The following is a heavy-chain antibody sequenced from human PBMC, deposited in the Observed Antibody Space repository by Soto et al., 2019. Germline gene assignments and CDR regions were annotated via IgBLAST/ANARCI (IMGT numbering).Heavy chain of an antibody. CDR2: IIPIFGTA. CDR3: ARDLGYSSNLGDYYYGMDV. D-gene: IGHD6-13*01. V-gene: IGHV1-69*13. Sequence: ASVKVSCKASGGTFSSYAISWVRQAPGQGLEWMGGIIPIFGTANYAQKFQGRVTITADESTSTAYMELSSLRSEDTAVYYCARDLGYSSNLGDYYYGMDVWGQGTTVTVSS. J-gene: IGHJ6*02. CDR1: GGTFSSYA.